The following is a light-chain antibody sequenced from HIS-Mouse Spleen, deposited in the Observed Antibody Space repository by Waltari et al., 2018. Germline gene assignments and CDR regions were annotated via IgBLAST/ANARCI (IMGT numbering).Light chain of an antibody. J-gene: IGKJ1*01. CDR3: QQYGSSPWT. Sequence: EIVLTQSPGTLSLSPGERATLSCRPSQSVSSSYLAWYQQKPGQAPRLLIYGASSRATGIPDRFSGSGSGTDFTLTISRLEPEDFAVYYCQQYGSSPWTFDQGTKVEIK. V-gene: IGKV3-20*01. CDR1: QSVSSSY. CDR2: GAS.